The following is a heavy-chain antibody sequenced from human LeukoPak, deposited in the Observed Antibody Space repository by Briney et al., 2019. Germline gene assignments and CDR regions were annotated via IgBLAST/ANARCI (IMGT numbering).Heavy chain of an antibody. CDR1: GFTFSSYA. Sequence: GGSLRLSCAASGFTFSSYAMHWVRQAPGKGLEWVAVISYDGSNKYYADSVKGRFTISRDNSKNTLYLQMNSLRAEDTAVYYCARGPDIVVVPAAMSAWDYWGQGTLVTVSS. CDR3: ARGPDIVVVPAAMSAWDY. J-gene: IGHJ4*02. D-gene: IGHD2-2*01. V-gene: IGHV3-30-3*01. CDR2: ISYDGSNK.